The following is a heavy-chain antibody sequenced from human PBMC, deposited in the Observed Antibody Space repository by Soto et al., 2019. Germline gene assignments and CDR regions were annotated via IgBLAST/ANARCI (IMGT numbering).Heavy chain of an antibody. CDR1: GFSFSSYA. CDR3: AKDPRGIVGAGAWLDS. CDR2: IAYDGSDM. Sequence: QVHLVESGGDVVQPGRSLRLSCEASGFSFSSYAIHWVRQAPGKGLEWVAVIAYDGSDMYYGDSVKGRFTISRDNSKKTLYLQMNSLRPDDTAVYYCAKDPRGIVGAGAWLDSWGQGTLVIVSS. D-gene: IGHD1-26*01. V-gene: IGHV3-30*18. J-gene: IGHJ4*02.